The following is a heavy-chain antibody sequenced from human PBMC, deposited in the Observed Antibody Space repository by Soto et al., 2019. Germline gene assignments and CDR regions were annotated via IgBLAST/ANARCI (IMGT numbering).Heavy chain of an antibody. CDR3: ARDRYISWFDP. Sequence: GGSLRLSCAASGFTFSSYWMSWVRQAPGKGLEWVANIKQDGSEKYYVDSVKGRSTTSRDNAKNSLYLQMNSLRAEDTAVYYCARDRYISWFDPWGQGTLVTVSS. V-gene: IGHV3-7*01. J-gene: IGHJ5*02. CDR2: IKQDGSEK. D-gene: IGHD3-16*02. CDR1: GFTFSSYW.